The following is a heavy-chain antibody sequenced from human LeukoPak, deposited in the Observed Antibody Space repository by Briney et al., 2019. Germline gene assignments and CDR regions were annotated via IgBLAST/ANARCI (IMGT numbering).Heavy chain of an antibody. CDR1: GFTVGNNH. CDR2: IYDRGRT. D-gene: IGHD6-13*01. CDR3: AREGSAAGRGTFDY. J-gene: IGHJ4*02. Sequence: GGSLRLSCLASGFTVGNNHMSWVRQAPGKGLEWVSLIYDRGRTNYADSVKGRFTISRDNAKNSLYLQMNSLRAEDTAVYYCAREGSAAGRGTFDYWGQGTLVTVSS. V-gene: IGHV3-66*01.